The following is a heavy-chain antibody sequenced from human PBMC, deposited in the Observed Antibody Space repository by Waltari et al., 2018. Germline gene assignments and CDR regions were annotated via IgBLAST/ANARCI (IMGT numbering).Heavy chain of an antibody. Sequence: QVQLVQSGVEVKKPGASVKVSCQASGYSFTTYGISWVRQAPGQGREWVGWIRTYHGHTKYAQMFQGRVTMTTDTSSSTAFMELRGLRSDDTAVYYCARVIADGGVDYWGQGTLVTVSS. J-gene: IGHJ4*02. CDR2: IRTYHGHT. CDR3: ARVIADGGVDY. D-gene: IGHD6-13*01. CDR1: GYSFTTYG. V-gene: IGHV1-18*01.